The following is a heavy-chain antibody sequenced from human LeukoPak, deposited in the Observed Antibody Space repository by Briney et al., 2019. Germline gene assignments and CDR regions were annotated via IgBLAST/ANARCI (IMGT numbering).Heavy chain of an antibody. CDR3: ARGARGGYDFRYYYYYMDV. CDR1: GASVSSNSAA. D-gene: IGHD5-12*01. CDR2: TYYRSKWYN. Sequence: SQTLSLTCAISGASVSSNSAAWNWIRQSPSKGLEWLGRTYYRSKWYNDYAVSVKSRITLNPDTSKNQFSLQLNSVTPEDTAVYYCARGARGGYDFRYYYYYMDVWGKGTTVTVSS. V-gene: IGHV6-1*01. J-gene: IGHJ6*03.